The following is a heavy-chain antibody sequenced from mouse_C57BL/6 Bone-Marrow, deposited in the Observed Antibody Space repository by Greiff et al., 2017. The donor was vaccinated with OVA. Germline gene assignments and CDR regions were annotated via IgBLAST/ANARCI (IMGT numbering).Heavy chain of an antibody. CDR1: GFTFSDYY. Sequence: EVKLVESEGGLVQPGSSLKLSCTASGFTFSDYYMAWVRQVPEKGLEWVANINYDGSSTYYLDSLKSRFIISRDNAKNILYLQMSSLKSEDTATYYCARGGYYDGGFAYWGQGTLVTVSA. V-gene: IGHV5-16*01. CDR3: ARGGYYDGGFAY. CDR2: INYDGSST. D-gene: IGHD1-1*01. J-gene: IGHJ3*01.